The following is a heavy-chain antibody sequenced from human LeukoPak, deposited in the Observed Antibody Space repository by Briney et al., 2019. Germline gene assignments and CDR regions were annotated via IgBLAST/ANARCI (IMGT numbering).Heavy chain of an antibody. V-gene: IGHV4-39*01. D-gene: IGHD2-2*01. CDR3: ARVPAARGCYYYYYMDV. J-gene: IGHJ6*03. CDR1: GGSISSSSYY. Sequence: SETLSLTCTVSGGSISSSSYYWGWIRQPPGKGLEWLGSIYYSGSTYYNPSLKSRVTISVDTSKNQFSLKLSSVTTADTAVYYCARVPAARGCYYYYYMDVWGKGTMVTVSS. CDR2: IYYSGST.